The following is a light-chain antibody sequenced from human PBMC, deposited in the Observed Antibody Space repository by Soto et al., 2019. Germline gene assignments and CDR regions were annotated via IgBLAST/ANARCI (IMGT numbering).Light chain of an antibody. Sequence: QLVLTQPPSASGTPGQRVTISCSGSSSNIGSNSVNWYQQLPGTAPQLLIYSNNQRPSGVPDRFSGSKSGTSASLAISGLQSEDEADYYCAAWDDSLKGWVFGGGTKLTVL. J-gene: IGLJ3*02. CDR2: SNN. CDR3: AAWDDSLKGWV. V-gene: IGLV1-44*01. CDR1: SSNIGSNS.